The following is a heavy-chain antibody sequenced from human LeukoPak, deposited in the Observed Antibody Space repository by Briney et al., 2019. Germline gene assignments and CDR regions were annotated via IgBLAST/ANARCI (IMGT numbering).Heavy chain of an antibody. CDR2: IYYSGST. V-gene: IGHV4-59*08. Sequence: PSETLSLTCTVSGGSISTYYWSWIRQPPGKGLEWIAYIYYSGSTNYNPSLKSRVTISVDTSKNQFSLKLSSVTAADTAVYYCARAVQDPFDYWGQGTLVTVSS. J-gene: IGHJ4*02. CDR1: GGSISTYY. CDR3: ARAVQDPFDY. D-gene: IGHD1-1*01.